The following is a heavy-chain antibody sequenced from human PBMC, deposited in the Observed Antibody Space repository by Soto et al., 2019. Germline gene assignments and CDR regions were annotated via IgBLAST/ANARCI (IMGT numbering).Heavy chain of an antibody. CDR1: GFTLSSYA. D-gene: IGHD2-15*01. V-gene: IGHV3-23*01. CDR3: AKTPRYCSGGGCYGGYFDY. J-gene: IGHJ4*02. Sequence: EVQLLESGGGLVQPGGSLRLSCAASGFTLSSYAMSWVRQAPGKGLEWVSANSGGGGTTYYADSVKGRFTISRDSSKNTLYLQMNSLRAEDTAVYYCAKTPRYCSGGGCYGGYFDYWGQGTLVTVSS. CDR2: NSGGGGTT.